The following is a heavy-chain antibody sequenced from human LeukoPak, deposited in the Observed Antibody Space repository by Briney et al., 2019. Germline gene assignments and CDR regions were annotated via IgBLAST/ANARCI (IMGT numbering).Heavy chain of an antibody. CDR1: GGTFRSYA. J-gene: IGHJ4*02. CDR3: AASIVGIAAAGTADY. CDR2: IIPIFGTA. D-gene: IGHD6-13*01. V-gene: IGHV1-69*13. Sequence: ASVKVSCKASGGTFRSYAISWVRQAPGQGLEWMGGIIPIFGTANYAQKFQGRVTITADESTSTAYMELSSLRSEDTAVYYCAASIVGIAAAGTADYWGQGTLVTVSS.